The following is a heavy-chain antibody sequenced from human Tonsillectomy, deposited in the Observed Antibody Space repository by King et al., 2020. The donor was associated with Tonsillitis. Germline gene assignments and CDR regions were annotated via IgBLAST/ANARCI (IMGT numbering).Heavy chain of an antibody. V-gene: IGHV3-30*18. CDR2: ISYDGSNK. D-gene: IGHD6-13*01. Sequence: VQLVESGGGVVQPGRSLRLSCAASGFTFSSYGMHWVRQAPGKGLEWVAVISYDGSNKYYADSVKGRFTISRDNSKNTLYLQMNSLRAEDTAVYYCAKDLGSRQLVSVDYYYGMDVWGQGTTVTVSS. J-gene: IGHJ6*02. CDR1: GFTFSSYG. CDR3: AKDLGSRQLVSVDYYYGMDV.